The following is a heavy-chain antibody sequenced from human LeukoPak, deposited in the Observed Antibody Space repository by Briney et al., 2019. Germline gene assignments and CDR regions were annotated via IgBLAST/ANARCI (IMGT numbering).Heavy chain of an antibody. D-gene: IGHD3-10*01. V-gene: IGHV4-34*01. J-gene: IGHJ4*02. CDR3: ARGRRITMVRGVRFDY. CDR2: INHSGST. Sequence: SETLSLTCAVYGGSFSGYYWSWIRQPPGKGLEWIGEINHSGSTNYNPSLKGRVTISVDTSKNQFSLKLSSATAADTAVYYCARGRRITMVRGVRFDYWGQGTLVTVSS. CDR1: GGSFSGYY.